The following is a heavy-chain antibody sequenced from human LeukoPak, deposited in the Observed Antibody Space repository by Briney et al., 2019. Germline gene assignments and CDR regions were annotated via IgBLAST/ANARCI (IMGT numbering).Heavy chain of an antibody. CDR1: GFSFNTYG. CDR3: AREYTAMAYDY. J-gene: IGHJ4*02. V-gene: IGHV3-48*04. Sequence: GGSLRLSCAASGFSFNTYGIHWVRRAPGKGLEWVSYISSSSSTIYYADSVKGRFTISRDNAKNSLYLQMNSLRAEDTAVYYCAREYTAMAYDYWGQGNLVTVSS. D-gene: IGHD5-18*01. CDR2: ISSSSSTI.